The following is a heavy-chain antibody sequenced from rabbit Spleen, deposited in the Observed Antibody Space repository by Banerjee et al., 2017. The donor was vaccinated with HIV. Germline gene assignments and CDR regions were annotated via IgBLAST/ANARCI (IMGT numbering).Heavy chain of an antibody. CDR2: IRTGVTPST. J-gene: IGHJ6*01. CDR3: ARTTYGYDDYADLYYAAMDL. D-gene: IGHD6-1*01. Sequence: QEQLKETGGGLVQPEGSLTLTCTASGFSFSSSYYMCWVRQAPGKGLEWIACIRTGVTPSTNYATWANGRFTITKNSSTTVTLQMTGLTAADTATYFCARTTYGYDDYADLYYAAMDLWGPGTLVTVS. V-gene: IGHV1S45*01. CDR1: GFSFSSSYY.